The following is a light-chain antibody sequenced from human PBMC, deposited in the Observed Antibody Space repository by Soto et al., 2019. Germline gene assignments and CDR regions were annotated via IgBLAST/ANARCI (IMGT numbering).Light chain of an antibody. CDR1: SGHSNYV. CDR3: QTWDTGIRV. J-gene: IGLJ2*01. V-gene: IGLV4-69*01. CDR2: LNSDGSH. Sequence: QPVLTQSPSASASLGASVKLTCTLSSGHSNYVIAWHQQQPEKGPRYLMKLNSDGSHSKGDGIPDRSSGSSSGAERYLTISSLQYEDEADYYCQTWDTGIRVFGGGTKLTVL.